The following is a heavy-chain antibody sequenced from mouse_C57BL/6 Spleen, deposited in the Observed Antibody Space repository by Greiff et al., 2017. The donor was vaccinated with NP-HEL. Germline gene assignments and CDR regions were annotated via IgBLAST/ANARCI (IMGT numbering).Heavy chain of an antibody. CDR2: IYPRSGNT. Sequence: VKLQESGAELARPGASVKLSCKASGYTFTSYGISWVKQRTGQGLEWIGEIYPRSGNTYYNEKFKGKATLTADKSSSTAYMELRSLTSEDSAVYFCARRGEGGYAMDYWGQGTSVTVSS. J-gene: IGHJ4*01. CDR1: GYTFTSYG. CDR3: ARRGEGGYAMDY. V-gene: IGHV1-81*01.